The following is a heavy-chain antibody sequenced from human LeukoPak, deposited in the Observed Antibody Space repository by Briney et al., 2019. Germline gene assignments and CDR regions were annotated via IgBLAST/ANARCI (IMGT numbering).Heavy chain of an antibody. J-gene: IGHJ5*02. CDR3: ARENQHPWGPYYYGSGSYYNVDNWFDP. V-gene: IGHV3-74*01. CDR1: GFTFSTYS. D-gene: IGHD3-10*01. Sequence: GGSLRLSCAASGFTFSTYSMHWVRQTPGKGLVWVSRIYVDGGGAWYADSVKGRFTISRDNAKNTLYLQMNSLRAEDTAVYYCARENQHPWGPYYYGSGSYYNVDNWFDPWGQGTLVTVSS. CDR2: IYVDGGGA.